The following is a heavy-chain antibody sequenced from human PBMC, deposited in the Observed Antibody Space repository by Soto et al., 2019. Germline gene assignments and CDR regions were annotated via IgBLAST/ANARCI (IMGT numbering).Heavy chain of an antibody. Sequence: GASGRVSCKASGYTFTGYYMHWVRQAPGQGLEWMGWINPNSGGTNYAQKFQGRVTMTRDTSISTAYMELSRLRSDDTAVYYCARDAYSYGYCYWGQGTLVTVSS. CDR3: ARDAYSYGYCY. CDR1: GYTFTGYY. CDR2: INPNSGGT. V-gene: IGHV1-2*02. D-gene: IGHD5-18*01. J-gene: IGHJ1*01.